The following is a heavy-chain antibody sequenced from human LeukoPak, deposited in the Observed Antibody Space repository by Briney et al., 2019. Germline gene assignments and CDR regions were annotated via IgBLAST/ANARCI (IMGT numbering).Heavy chain of an antibody. D-gene: IGHD3-3*01. V-gene: IGHV4-59*01. Sequence: PSETLSLTCTVSGGSISSYYWSWIRQPPGKGLEWIGYIYYSGSTNYNPSLKSRVTISVDMSKNQFSLKLSSVTAADTAVYYCARSIRFLEWSLTPYYYYMDVWGKGTTVTVSS. CDR1: GGSISSYY. CDR3: ARSIRFLEWSLTPYYYYMDV. CDR2: IYYSGST. J-gene: IGHJ6*03.